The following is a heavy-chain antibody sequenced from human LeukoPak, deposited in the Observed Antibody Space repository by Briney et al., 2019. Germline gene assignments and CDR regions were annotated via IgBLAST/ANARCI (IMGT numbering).Heavy chain of an antibody. CDR3: ARDYYDSSGYYYFDY. Sequence: GGCLRLSCAASGFTFSDYYMSWIRQAPGKGLEWGSYISSSGSTIYYADSVKGRFTISRDNAKNSLYLQMNSLRAEDTAVYYCARDYYDSSGYYYFDYWGQGTLVTVSS. V-gene: IGHV3-11*01. CDR2: ISSSGSTI. CDR1: GFTFSDYY. D-gene: IGHD3-22*01. J-gene: IGHJ4*02.